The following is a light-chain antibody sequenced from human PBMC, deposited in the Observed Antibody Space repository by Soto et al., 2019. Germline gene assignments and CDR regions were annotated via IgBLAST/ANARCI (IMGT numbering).Light chain of an antibody. CDR2: GAS. V-gene: IGKV3-15*01. J-gene: IGKJ2*01. CDR3: QQYNNWPPYT. Sequence: EIVMTQSPATLSVSPGERATLSCRASQSVSSNFAWYQQKPGQAPRLLIYGASTRATGIPARFSGSGSGTEFTLTISSLHSEDFAVYYCQQYNNWPPYTFGQGTKMEIK. CDR1: QSVSSN.